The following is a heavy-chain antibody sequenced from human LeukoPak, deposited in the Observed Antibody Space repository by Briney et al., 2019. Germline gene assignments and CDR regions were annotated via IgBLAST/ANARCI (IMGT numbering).Heavy chain of an antibody. V-gene: IGHV4-61*02. CDR3: ARARSDYDFWNSPYGDWFDP. D-gene: IGHD3-3*01. J-gene: IGHJ5*02. Sequence: SETLSLTCTVSGGSISSGSYYWSWIRQPAGKGLEWIGRIYTSGSTNYNPSLKSRVTISVDTSKNQFSLKLSSVTAADTAVYYCARARSDYDFWNSPYGDWFDPWGQGTLVTVSS. CDR2: IYTSGST. CDR1: GGSISSGSYY.